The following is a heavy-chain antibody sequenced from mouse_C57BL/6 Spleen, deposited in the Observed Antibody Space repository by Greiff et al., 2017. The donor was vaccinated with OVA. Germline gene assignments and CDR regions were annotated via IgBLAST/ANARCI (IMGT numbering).Heavy chain of an antibody. CDR3: TSGHYGSSGGYYFDY. Sequence: EVQLQQSGTVLARPGASVKMSCKTSGYTFTSYWMHWVKQRPGQGLEWIGAIYPGNSDTSYNQQFKGKAKLTAVTSASTAYMELSSLTNEDSAVYYCTSGHYGSSGGYYFDYWGQGTTLTVSS. J-gene: IGHJ2*01. V-gene: IGHV1-5*01. D-gene: IGHD1-1*01. CDR1: GYTFTSYW. CDR2: IYPGNSDT.